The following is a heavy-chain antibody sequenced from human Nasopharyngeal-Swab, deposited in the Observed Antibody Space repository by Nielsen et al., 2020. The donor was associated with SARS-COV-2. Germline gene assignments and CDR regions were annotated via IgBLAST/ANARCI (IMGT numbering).Heavy chain of an antibody. D-gene: IGHD1-26*01. V-gene: IGHV1-69*10. CDR2: IIPILGIA. CDR3: ASRRQVGANQHAFDI. J-gene: IGHJ3*02. Sequence: SVKVSCKASGGTFSSYAISWVRQAPGQGLEWMGGIIPILGIANYAQKFQGRVTITADKSTSTAYMELSSLRSEDTAVYYCASRRQVGANQHAFDIWGQGTMVTVSS. CDR1: GGTFSSYA.